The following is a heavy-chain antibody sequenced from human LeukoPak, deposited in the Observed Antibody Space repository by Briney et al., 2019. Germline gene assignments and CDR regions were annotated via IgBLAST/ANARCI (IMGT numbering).Heavy chain of an antibody. CDR2: MSYSGDT. Sequence: SETLSLTCAVYGGSFSGYYWSWIRQPPGKGLEWIGSMSYSGDTYYTPSLQSRVTISVDTSKNQFSLKLSSVTAADTAVYYCGRSGYYFRSGVDVWGQGTTVTVSS. D-gene: IGHD3-3*01. V-gene: IGHV4-34*01. J-gene: IGHJ6*02. CDR1: GGSFSGYY. CDR3: GRSGYYFRSGVDV.